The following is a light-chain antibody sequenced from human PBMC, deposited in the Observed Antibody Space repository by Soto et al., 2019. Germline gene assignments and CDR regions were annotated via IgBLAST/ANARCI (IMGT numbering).Light chain of an antibody. V-gene: IGKV3-11*01. CDR1: QGVSSY. CDR2: DAS. J-gene: IGKJ3*01. CDR3: QQRSNWPPLT. Sequence: EIFLTQSPATLSLSPGERATLSCMASQGVSSYLAWYQQKPCQAPRLLIYDASNRATGIPARFSGSGSGTDFTLTISSLEPEDFAVYYCQQRSNWPPLTFGPGTKVDI.